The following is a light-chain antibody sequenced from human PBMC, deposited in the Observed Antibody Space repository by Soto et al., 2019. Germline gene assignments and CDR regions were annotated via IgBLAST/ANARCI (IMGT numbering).Light chain of an antibody. CDR1: SSNIGAGYH. V-gene: IGLV1-40*01. Sequence: QSVLTQPPSVSGAPGQSVTISCTGSSSNIGAGYHVHWYQQLPGAAPKLLIFGDSNRPSGVPDRFSGSKSGTSASLAITGIQADDEADYYCQSSDSRLSGQDVFGNGTKVTVL. CDR3: QSSDSRLSGQDV. J-gene: IGLJ1*01. CDR2: GDS.